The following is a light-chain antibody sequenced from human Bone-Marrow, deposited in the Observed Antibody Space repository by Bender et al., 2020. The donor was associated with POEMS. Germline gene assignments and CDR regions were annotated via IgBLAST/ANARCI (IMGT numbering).Light chain of an antibody. Sequence: SYVLAQPPSVSVAPGQTASITCGGNNIGSKNVHRDQKKPGQAPVVVVYDDPDRPSGIPERFSGSNPGNTATLTISRVEAGDEADYYCQVWDSSSDHVVFGGGTKLTVL. V-gene: IGLV3-21*02. CDR2: DDP. J-gene: IGLJ2*01. CDR1: NIGSKN. CDR3: QVWDSSSDHVV.